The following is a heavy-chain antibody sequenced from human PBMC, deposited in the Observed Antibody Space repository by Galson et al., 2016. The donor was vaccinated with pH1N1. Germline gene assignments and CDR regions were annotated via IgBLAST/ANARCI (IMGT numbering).Heavy chain of an antibody. CDR1: GGSVGSGSYS. CDR3: AGDQGEQVGYQWFDP. D-gene: IGHD3-16*01. Sequence: ETLSLTCTVSGGSVGSGSYSWSWIRQPPGKGLEWIGHIYYSGSTNYSPSLKSRVTMSLDTSKKQFSLRLSSLTTADTAVYYCAGDQGEQVGYQWFDPWGQGTLVTVSS. J-gene: IGHJ5*02. CDR2: IYYSGST. V-gene: IGHV4-61*01.